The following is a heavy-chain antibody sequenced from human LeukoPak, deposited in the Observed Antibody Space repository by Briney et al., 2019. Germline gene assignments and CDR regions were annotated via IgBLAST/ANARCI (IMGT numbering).Heavy chain of an antibody. CDR3: AKILDGSGSYYNGPPGY. V-gene: IGHV3-30*04. Sequence: GGSLRLSCAASGFTFSTYAMHWVRQAPGKGLEWVAVISYDGSKTYYADSVKGRFTISRDNSKNTLYLQMNSLRAEDTAVYYCAKILDGSGSYYNGPPGYWGQGTLVTVSS. J-gene: IGHJ4*02. CDR2: ISYDGSKT. CDR1: GFTFSTYA. D-gene: IGHD3-10*01.